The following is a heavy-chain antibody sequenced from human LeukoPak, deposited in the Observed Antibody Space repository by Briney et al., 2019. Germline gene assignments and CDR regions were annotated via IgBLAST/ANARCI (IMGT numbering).Heavy chain of an antibody. V-gene: IGHV3-74*01. Sequence: GGSLRLSCAASGFTFSSYWMHWVRQAPGKGLVWVSRINSDGSLTRYADSVKGRFTISRDNAKNTLYLQMNSLRAEDTAVYSCARDPVSDKPDYFDDWGQGTLVTVSS. D-gene: IGHD1-14*01. CDR3: ARDPVSDKPDYFDD. CDR2: INSDGSLT. J-gene: IGHJ4*02. CDR1: GFTFSSYW.